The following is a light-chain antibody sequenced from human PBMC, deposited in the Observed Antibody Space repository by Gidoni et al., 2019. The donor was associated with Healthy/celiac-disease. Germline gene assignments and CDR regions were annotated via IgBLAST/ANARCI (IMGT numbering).Light chain of an antibody. CDR3: SSYTSSSTANVV. CDR2: EVS. J-gene: IGLJ2*01. V-gene: IGLV2-14*01. CDR1: SRDVGGYNY. Sequence: QSALTQPASVSGSPGQSIPLSCTGTSRDVGGYNYVSWYQQHPGKAPKLMIYEVSNRPSGVSNRFSGSKSGNTASLTISGLQAEDEADYYCSSYTSSSTANVVFGGGTKLTVL.